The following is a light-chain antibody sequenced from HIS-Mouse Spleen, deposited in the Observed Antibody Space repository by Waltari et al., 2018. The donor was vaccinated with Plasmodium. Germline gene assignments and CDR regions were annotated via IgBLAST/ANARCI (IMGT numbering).Light chain of an antibody. CDR3: SSYTSSSTLNYV. V-gene: IGLV2-14*03. CDR1: SSDVGGYNY. CDR2: DVS. Sequence: QSALTQPASVSGSPGQSITISCTGTSSDVGGYNYVSWYQQHPGQAPKLMIYDVSNRPHGVSNRFSGSKSGNTASLTISGLQAEDEADYYCSSYTSSSTLNYVFGTGTKVTVL. J-gene: IGLJ1*01.